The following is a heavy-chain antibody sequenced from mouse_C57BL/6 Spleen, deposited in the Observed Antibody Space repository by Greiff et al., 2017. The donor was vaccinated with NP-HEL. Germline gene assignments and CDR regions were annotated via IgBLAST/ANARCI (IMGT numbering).Heavy chain of an antibody. CDR1: GFTFSSYG. V-gene: IGHV5-6*01. D-gene: IGHD2-5*01. Sequence: EVKVVESGGDLVKPGGSLKLSCAASGFTFSSYGMSWVRQTPDKRLEWVATISSGGSYTYYPDSVKGRFTISRDNAKNTLYLQMSSLKSEDTAMYYCARQNYSNYEAMDYWGQGTSVTVSS. CDR3: ARQNYSNYEAMDY. CDR2: ISSGGSYT. J-gene: IGHJ4*01.